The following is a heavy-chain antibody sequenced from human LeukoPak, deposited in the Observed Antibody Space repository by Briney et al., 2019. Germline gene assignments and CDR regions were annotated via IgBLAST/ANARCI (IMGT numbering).Heavy chain of an antibody. Sequence: ASVKVSCKVSGYTLTELSMHWVRQAPGKGLEWMGGFDPEDGETIYAQKFQGRVTMTKDTSTSTVYMELSSLRSGDTAVFYCARDAMTSVTTSPYYFDYWAQGTLVTVSS. CDR2: FDPEDGET. D-gene: IGHD4-17*01. CDR1: GYTLTELS. J-gene: IGHJ4*02. CDR3: ARDAMTSVTTSPYYFDY. V-gene: IGHV1-24*01.